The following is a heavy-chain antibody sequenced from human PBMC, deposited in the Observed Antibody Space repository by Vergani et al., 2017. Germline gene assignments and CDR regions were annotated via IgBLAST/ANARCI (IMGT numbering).Heavy chain of an antibody. CDR1: GGTFSSYT. D-gene: IGHD2/OR15-2a*01. CDR3: ARVLQRILSYYGMEV. V-gene: IGHV1-69*02. J-gene: IGHJ6*02. Sequence: QVQLVQSGAEVKKPGSSVKVSCKASGGTFSSYTISWVRQSPGQGLEWMGRIIPILGIANYAQKFQGRVTITADKSTSTAYMELSSLRSEDTAVYYCARVLQRILSYYGMEVWGQGTTVTVYS. CDR2: IIPILGIA.